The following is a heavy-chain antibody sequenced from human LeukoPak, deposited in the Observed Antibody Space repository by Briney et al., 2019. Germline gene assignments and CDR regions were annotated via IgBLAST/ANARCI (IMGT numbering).Heavy chain of an antibody. Sequence: ASVKVSCKASGYTFSSFGFMWVRQAPGQGLDWMGWISVYNGDTRYAQKFQGRVTMTTDTSTSTAYMELRSLTSDDTAVYYCARASRSYDSSGYQPPDYWGQGTLVTVSS. D-gene: IGHD3-22*01. CDR3: ARASRSYDSSGYQPPDY. J-gene: IGHJ4*02. CDR2: ISVYNGDT. V-gene: IGHV1-18*01. CDR1: GYTFSSFG.